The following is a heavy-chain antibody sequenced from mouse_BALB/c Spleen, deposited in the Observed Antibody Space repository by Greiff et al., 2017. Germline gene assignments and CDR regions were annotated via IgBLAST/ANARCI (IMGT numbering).Heavy chain of an antibody. CDR2: ILPGSGST. Sequence: QVQLQQSGAELMKPGASVKISCKATGYTFSSYWIEWVKQRPGHGLEWIGEILPGSGSTNYNEKFKGKATFTADTSSNTAYMQLSSLTSEDSAVYYCARSGVTTATWGFGYWGQGTLVTVSA. J-gene: IGHJ3*01. V-gene: IGHV1-9*01. CDR1: GYTFSSYW. CDR3: ARSGVTTATWGFGY. D-gene: IGHD1-2*01.